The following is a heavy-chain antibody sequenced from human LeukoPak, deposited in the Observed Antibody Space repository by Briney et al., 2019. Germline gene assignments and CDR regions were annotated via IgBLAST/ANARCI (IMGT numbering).Heavy chain of an antibody. CDR1: GFTFSSYS. D-gene: IGHD4-11*01. V-gene: IGHV3-21*01. Sequence: GGSLRLSCAASGFTFSSYSMNWVRQAPGKGLEWVSSISSSSGYIYYTDSVKGRFTISRDNAKNSLYLQMNSLRAEDTAVYYCARDQESVSNYLSYYYYGMDVWGQGTTVTVSS. CDR3: ARDQESVSNYLSYYYYGMDV. CDR2: ISSSSGYI. J-gene: IGHJ6*02.